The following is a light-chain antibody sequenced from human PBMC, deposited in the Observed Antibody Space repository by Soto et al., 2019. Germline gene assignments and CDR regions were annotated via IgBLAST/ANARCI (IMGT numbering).Light chain of an antibody. Sequence: SYELTQPLSVSMALGQTARITCGGNNIGSKNVHWYQQKSGQAPVMVMFRDTNRPSGIPERFSGSNSGNTATLTISRAQAGDEADYYCQVWDSNTVIFGGGTKLTFL. CDR3: QVWDSNTVI. V-gene: IGLV3-9*01. J-gene: IGLJ2*01. CDR1: NIGSKN. CDR2: RDT.